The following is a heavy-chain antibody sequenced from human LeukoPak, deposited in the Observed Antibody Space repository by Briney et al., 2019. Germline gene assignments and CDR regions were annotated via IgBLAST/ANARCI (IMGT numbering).Heavy chain of an antibody. CDR1: GYTFTSYG. J-gene: IGHJ4*02. Sequence: APVKVSCKASGYTFTSYGITWVRQAPGQGLEWMGWISAYNGNTNYAQKVQDRVTMTTDASTSAAYMELRSLRSDDTALYYCARVVLYDSSGYYYAPLSYFDYWGQGTLFTVSS. V-gene: IGHV1-18*01. D-gene: IGHD3-22*01. CDR2: ISAYNGNT. CDR3: ARVVLYDSSGYYYAPLSYFDY.